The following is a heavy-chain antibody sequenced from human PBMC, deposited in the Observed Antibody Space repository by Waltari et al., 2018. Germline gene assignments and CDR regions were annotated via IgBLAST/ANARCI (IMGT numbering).Heavy chain of an antibody. CDR2: IYYRGGT. V-gene: IGHV4-39*01. D-gene: IGHD6-19*01. CDR3: ARKKDDGGGWYPDAFDI. CDR1: GGSISSSSYY. Sequence: QLQLQESGPGLVKPSETLSLTCTVSGGSISSSSYYWGWIRQPPGKGLEWIGSIYYRGGTSNTPTLRGRVTISRETPKNQFPRKRGSGTAANWGGNYCARKKDDGGGWYPDAFDIWAKGQWSPSLQ. J-gene: IGHJ3*02.